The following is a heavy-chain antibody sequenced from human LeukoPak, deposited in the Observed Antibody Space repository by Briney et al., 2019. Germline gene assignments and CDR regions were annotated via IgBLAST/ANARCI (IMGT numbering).Heavy chain of an antibody. CDR3: AKDPTTAVAGALN. D-gene: IGHD6-19*01. CDR2: ISGSGGST. Sequence: TGVSLRLSCAASGFTFSNYAMSWVRQAPGKGLEWVSTISGSGGSTYYADSVKGRFTISRDNSKNTLYLQMNSLRAEDTAVYYCAKDPTTAVAGALNWGQGTMVTVSS. J-gene: IGHJ3*01. CDR1: GFTFSNYA. V-gene: IGHV3-23*01.